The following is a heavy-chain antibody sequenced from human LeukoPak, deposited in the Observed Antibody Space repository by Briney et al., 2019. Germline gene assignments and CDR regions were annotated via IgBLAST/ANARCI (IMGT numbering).Heavy chain of an antibody. D-gene: IGHD3-10*01. CDR1: GGTFSSYA. Sequence: SVKVSCKASGGTFSSYAISWVRQAPGQGLEWMGGIIPIFGTANYAQKFQGRVTITADESTSTAYMELSSLRSEDTAVYYCARGGWFRELSASSFDYWGQGTLVTVSS. CDR2: IIPIFGTA. V-gene: IGHV1-69*13. J-gene: IGHJ4*02. CDR3: ARGGWFRELSASSFDY.